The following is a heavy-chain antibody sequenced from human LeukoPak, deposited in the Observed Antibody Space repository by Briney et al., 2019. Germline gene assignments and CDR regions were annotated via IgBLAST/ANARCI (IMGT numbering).Heavy chain of an antibody. CDR1: GVSISSYY. V-gene: IGHV4-59*01. CDR3: ARDSRSGIDY. D-gene: IGHD3-10*01. Sequence: SETLSLTCTVSGVSISSYYWSWIRQPPGKGLEWIGYIYYSGSTNYNPSLKSRVTISVDTSKNQFSLKLSSVTAADTAVYYCARDSRSGIDYWGQGTLVTVSS. J-gene: IGHJ4*02. CDR2: IYYSGST.